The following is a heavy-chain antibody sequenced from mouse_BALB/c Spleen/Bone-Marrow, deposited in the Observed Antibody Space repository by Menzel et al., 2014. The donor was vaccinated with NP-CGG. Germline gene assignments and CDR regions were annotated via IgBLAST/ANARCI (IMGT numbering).Heavy chain of an antibody. V-gene: IGHV1-4*01. CDR1: GYTFTSYT. D-gene: IGHD2-14*01. Sequence: QVQLQQSGAELARPGASVKMSCMASGYTFTSYTMHWVKQRPGQGLEWIGYINPSSGYTNYNQKFKDKATLTADKSSSTAYMQLSSLTSEDSAVYYCARAAYYRYDEGAWFAYWGQGTLVTVSA. CDR2: INPSSGYT. CDR3: ARAAYYRYDEGAWFAY. J-gene: IGHJ3*01.